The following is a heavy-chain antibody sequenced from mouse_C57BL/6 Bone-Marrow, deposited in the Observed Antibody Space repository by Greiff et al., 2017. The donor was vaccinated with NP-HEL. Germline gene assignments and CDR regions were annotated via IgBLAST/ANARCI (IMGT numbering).Heavy chain of an antibody. Sequence: EVMLVESGGDLVKPGGSLKLSCAASGFTFSSYGMSWVRQTPDKRLEWVATISSGGSYTYYPDSVKGRFTISRDNAKNTLYLQMSSLKSEDTAMYYCSRQVLRNYCYWYFDVWGTGTTVTVSS. J-gene: IGHJ1*03. D-gene: IGHD2-1*01. CDR2: ISSGGSYT. V-gene: IGHV5-6*01. CDR3: SRQVLRNYCYWYFDV. CDR1: GFTFSSYG.